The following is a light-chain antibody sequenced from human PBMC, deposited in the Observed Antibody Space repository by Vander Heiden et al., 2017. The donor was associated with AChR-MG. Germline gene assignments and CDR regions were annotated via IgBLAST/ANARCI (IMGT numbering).Light chain of an antibody. Sequence: EIVMTQSPATLSVSPGERATLSCRASQCISSNLAWYQQKPGQAPRLVIYGASTRATGIPARFSGSGCGKEFTLTISSLQSEEFALYYCQQYQNYWPPTLTFGGGTKVEIK. J-gene: IGKJ4*01. CDR2: GAS. CDR3: QQYQNYWPPTLT. V-gene: IGKV3-15*01. CDR1: QCISSN.